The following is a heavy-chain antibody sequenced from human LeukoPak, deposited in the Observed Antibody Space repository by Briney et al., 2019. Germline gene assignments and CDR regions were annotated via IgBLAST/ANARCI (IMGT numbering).Heavy chain of an antibody. CDR2: IRSSGTTI. D-gene: IGHD6-19*01. CDR1: GFTFSDYY. CDR3: ARDRGAVTDVFDY. Sequence: GGSLRLSCVASGFTFSDYYMSWIRQAPGKGLEWVSYIRSSGTTIHFADSVKGRFTISRDNAKNSLYLQMNSLRAEDTDVYYWARDRGAVTDVFDYWGQGTLVTVSS. V-gene: IGHV3-11*04. J-gene: IGHJ4*02.